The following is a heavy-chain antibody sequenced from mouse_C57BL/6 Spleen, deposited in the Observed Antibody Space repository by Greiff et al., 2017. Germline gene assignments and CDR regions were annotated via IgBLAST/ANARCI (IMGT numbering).Heavy chain of an antibody. CDR1: GYTFTIYW. Sequence: QVQLQQPGAELVKPGASVKLSCKASGYTFTIYWMHWVKQRPGHGLEWIGMIHPNSGSTNYNEKFKSKATLTVDKSSSTAYMQLSSLTSEDSAVYYCARYDGYAMDYWGQGTSVTVSS. CDR2: IHPNSGST. V-gene: IGHV1-64*01. J-gene: IGHJ4*01. D-gene: IGHD2-12*01. CDR3: ARYDGYAMDY.